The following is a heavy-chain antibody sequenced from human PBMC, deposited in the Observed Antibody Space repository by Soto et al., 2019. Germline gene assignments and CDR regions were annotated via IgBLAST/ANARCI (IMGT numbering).Heavy chain of an antibody. CDR2: IKQDGSEK. J-gene: IGHJ4*02. CDR3: ARSYYDFWSGPPAN. Sequence: GGSLILSCAASGFTFSSYWMSWVRQAPGKGLEWVANIKQDGSEKYYVDSVKGRFTISRDNAKNSLYLQMNSLRAEDTAVYYCARSYYDFWSGPPANWGQGTLVTVSS. D-gene: IGHD3-3*01. CDR1: GFTFSSYW. V-gene: IGHV3-7*01.